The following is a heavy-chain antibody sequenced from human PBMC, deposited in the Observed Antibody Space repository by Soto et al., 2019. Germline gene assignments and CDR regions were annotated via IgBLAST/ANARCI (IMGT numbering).Heavy chain of an antibody. CDR2: ISAYNGNT. Sequence: QVQLVQSGAEVKKPGASVKVSCKASGYTFTSYGISWVRQAPGQGLEWMGWISAYNGNTNYAQKLQGRVTMTTDTSTSTAYMELRSLRSDDTAVYYCARVMMVRGVPTRFYCDYWGQGTLVTVSS. CDR3: ARVMMVRGVPTRFYCDY. V-gene: IGHV1-18*01. D-gene: IGHD3-10*01. CDR1: GYTFTSYG. J-gene: IGHJ4*02.